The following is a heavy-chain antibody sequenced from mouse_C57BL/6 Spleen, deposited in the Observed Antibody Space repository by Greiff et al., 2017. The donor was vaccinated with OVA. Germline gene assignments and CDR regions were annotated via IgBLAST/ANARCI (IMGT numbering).Heavy chain of an antibody. J-gene: IGHJ1*03. CDR1: GYAFSSSW. D-gene: IGHD1-1*01. Sequence: QVQLQQSGPELVKPGASVKISCKASGYAFSSSWMNGVKQRPGKGLEWIGRIYPGDGDTNYNGKFKGKATLTADKSSSTAYMQLSSLTSEDSAVYFCAYGSSPWYFDVWGTGTTVTVSS. CDR2: IYPGDGDT. CDR3: AYGSSPWYFDV. V-gene: IGHV1-82*01.